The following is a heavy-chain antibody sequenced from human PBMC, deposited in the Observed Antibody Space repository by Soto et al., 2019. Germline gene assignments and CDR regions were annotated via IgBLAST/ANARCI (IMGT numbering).Heavy chain of an antibody. CDR3: APRNRFDP. CDR2: INPSGGST. V-gene: IGHV1-46*01. CDR1: GYTFTRHH. Sequence: SVKVSCKASGYTFTRHHMPWVRQAPGQGHEWMGIINPSGGSTNYAQKFQGRVTITADESTSTAYMELSSLRSEDTAVYYCAPRNRFDPWGQGSLLTVSS. J-gene: IGHJ5*02.